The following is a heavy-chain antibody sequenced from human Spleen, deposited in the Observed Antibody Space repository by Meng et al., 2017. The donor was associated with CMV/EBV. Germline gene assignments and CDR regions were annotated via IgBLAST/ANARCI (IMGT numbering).Heavy chain of an antibody. CDR2: ISSSGSTI. Sequence: GESLKISCAASGFTFSDYYMSWIRQAPGKELEWVSYISSSGSTIYYADSVKGRFTISRDNAKNSLYLQMNSLRAEDTAVYYCARERCSSTSCYSNWFDPWGQGTLVTVSS. CDR1: GFTFSDYY. J-gene: IGHJ5*02. V-gene: IGHV3-11*04. D-gene: IGHD2-2*01. CDR3: ARERCSSTSCYSNWFDP.